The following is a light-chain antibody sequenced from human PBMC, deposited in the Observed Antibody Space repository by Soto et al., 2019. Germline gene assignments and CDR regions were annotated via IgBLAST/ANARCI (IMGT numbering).Light chain of an antibody. CDR2: EVS. CDR1: SSDVGGYNY. CDR3: CSYAGSSLWV. J-gene: IGLJ3*02. V-gene: IGLV2-14*01. Sequence: QSALTQPASVSGSPGQSITISCTGTSSDVGGYNYVAWYQQHPGKVPRLMIYEVSNRPSGVSNRFSGSKSGSTASLTISGLQAEDEADYYCCSYAGSSLWVFGGGTKLTVL.